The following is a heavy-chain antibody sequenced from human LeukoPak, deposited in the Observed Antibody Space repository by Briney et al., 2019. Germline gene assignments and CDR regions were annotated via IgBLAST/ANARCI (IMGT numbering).Heavy chain of an antibody. V-gene: IGHV3-21*01. J-gene: IGHJ4*02. CDR2: ISSSSSYI. D-gene: IGHD6-13*01. CDR3: ARGFSSLFDY. CDR1: GFTFSSYS. Sequence: PGGSLRLFCAASGFTFSSYSMNWVRQAPGKGLEWVSSISSSSSYIYYADSVKGRFTISRDNAKNSLYLQMNSLRAEDTAVYYCARGFSSLFDYWGQGTLVTVSS.